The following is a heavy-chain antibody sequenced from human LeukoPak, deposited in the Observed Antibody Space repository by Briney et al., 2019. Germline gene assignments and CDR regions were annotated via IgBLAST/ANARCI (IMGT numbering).Heavy chain of an antibody. Sequence: GESLKISCKGSGYSFTSYWIGWVRQMPGKGLEWVGIIYPDDSDTRYSPSFQDQVIISADKSISTAYLQWSSLKASGTAMYYCARHYPGGDYFIDYWGQGTLVTVSS. CDR1: GYSFTSYW. D-gene: IGHD4-17*01. J-gene: IGHJ4*02. CDR2: IYPDDSDT. V-gene: IGHV5-51*01. CDR3: ARHYPGGDYFIDY.